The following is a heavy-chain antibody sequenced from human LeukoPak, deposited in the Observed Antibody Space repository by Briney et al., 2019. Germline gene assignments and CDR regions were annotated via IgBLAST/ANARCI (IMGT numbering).Heavy chain of an antibody. D-gene: IGHD6-19*01. J-gene: IGHJ4*02. CDR3: ARRASSGCDY. Sequence: GESLKISCKGSGYNFPNYWIGWVRQMPGKGLEWMGIIYPGDSDIRYRPSFEGQATISVDKSISTAYLQWSSLKASDTAMYFCARRASSGCDYWGQGTLVTVSS. CDR2: IYPGDSDI. CDR1: GYNFPNYW. V-gene: IGHV5-51*01.